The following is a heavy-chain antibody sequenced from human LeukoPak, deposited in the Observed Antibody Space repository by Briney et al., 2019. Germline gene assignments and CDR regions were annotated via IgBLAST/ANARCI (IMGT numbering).Heavy chain of an antibody. D-gene: IGHD1-26*01. CDR2: IYYSGST. CDR3: ARTRYGSYSFRYYYYYYMDV. J-gene: IGHJ6*03. V-gene: IGHV4-59*01. CDR1: GGSISSYY. Sequence: SETLSLTCTVSGGSISSYYWSWIRQPPGKGLEWIGYIYYSGSTNYNPSLKSRVTISVDTSKNQFSLKLSSVTAADTAVYYCARTRYGSYSFRYYYYYYMDVWGKGTTVTVSS.